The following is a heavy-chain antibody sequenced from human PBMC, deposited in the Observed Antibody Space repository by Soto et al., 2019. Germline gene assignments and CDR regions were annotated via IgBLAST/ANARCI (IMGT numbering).Heavy chain of an antibody. D-gene: IGHD4-4*01. CDR2: ISAYNGNT. V-gene: IGHV1-18*01. J-gene: IGHJ4*02. Sequence: QVQLVQSGAEVKKPGASVKVSCKSSGYTFTSYGISWVRQAPGQGLEWMGWISAYNGNTNYAQKLQGRVTMTTDTSTSTAYMELRSLRSDDTAVYYCARDRSPPTVTTRGDYWGQGTLVTVSS. CDR1: GYTFTSYG. CDR3: ARDRSPPTVTTRGDY.